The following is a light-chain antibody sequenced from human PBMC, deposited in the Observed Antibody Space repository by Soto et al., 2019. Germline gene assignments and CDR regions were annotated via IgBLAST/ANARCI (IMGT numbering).Light chain of an antibody. J-gene: IGKJ1*01. CDR3: LQDYNYPWT. Sequence: AIQMTQSPSSLSASVGDRVTITCRASQGIRNDLGWYQQKSGKAPKLLIYAASNVQSGVPSRFSGSGSGTDFTLTMSSLQPEDFATYYCLQDYNYPWTFGQGTKVEIK. CDR2: AAS. V-gene: IGKV1-6*01. CDR1: QGIRND.